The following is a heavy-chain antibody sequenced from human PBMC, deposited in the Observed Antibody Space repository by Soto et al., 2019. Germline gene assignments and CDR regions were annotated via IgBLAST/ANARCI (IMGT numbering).Heavy chain of an antibody. V-gene: IGHV1-2*02. J-gene: IGHJ4*02. D-gene: IGHD1-26*01. CDR2: IGPETGAT. CDR1: GYTFTGHY. CDR3: GRGRSGQIVVFY. Sequence: ASVKVSCKASGYTFTGHYIHWVRQAPEQGPEWMGEIGPETGATRYAQKLQGRVTMTRDMSITTVYMELNNLSPDDTAVYYCGRGRSGQIVVFYWGQGTPVTVSS.